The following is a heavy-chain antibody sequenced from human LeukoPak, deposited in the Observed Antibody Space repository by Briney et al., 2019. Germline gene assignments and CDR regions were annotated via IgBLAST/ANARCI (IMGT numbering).Heavy chain of an antibody. CDR2: IYHSGNT. CDR3: ARNSGIAAVDY. CDR1: GYSVSSGYY. D-gene: IGHD6-13*01. J-gene: IGHJ4*02. Sequence: SETLSLTCTVSGYSVSSGYYWGWIRQPPGKGLEWIGSIYHSGNTHYNPSLKSRVTISVDTSKNQFTLKLNSVTAADTAIYYCARNSGIAAVDYWGQGTLVTVSS. V-gene: IGHV4-38-2*02.